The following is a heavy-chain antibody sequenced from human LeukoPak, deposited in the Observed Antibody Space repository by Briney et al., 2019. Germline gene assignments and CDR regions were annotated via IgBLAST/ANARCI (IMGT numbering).Heavy chain of an antibody. Sequence: PGGSLRLSCAASGFTFSSYAMSWVRQAPGKGLEWVSAISGSGGSTYYADSVKGRFTISRDNSKNTLYLQMNSLRAEDTAVYYCAKDTRIVVVVAAISDYWGQGTLVTVSS. CDR3: AKDTRIVVVVAAISDY. J-gene: IGHJ4*02. D-gene: IGHD2-15*01. CDR1: GFTFSSYA. V-gene: IGHV3-23*01. CDR2: ISGSGGST.